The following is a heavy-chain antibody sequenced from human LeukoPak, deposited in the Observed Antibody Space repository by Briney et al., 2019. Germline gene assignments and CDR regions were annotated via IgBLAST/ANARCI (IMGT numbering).Heavy chain of an antibody. Sequence: SETLSLTCTVSGGSLSSGSYYWGWIRQPPGKSLEWVGEISPSGNTQYNPSLKSRVTISLDASESQFYLKLNSVTAADTAVYYCARRVRSADYRLDYWGQGTLVTVSS. D-gene: IGHD4-11*01. J-gene: IGHJ4*02. CDR2: ISPSGNT. CDR3: ARRVRSADYRLDY. CDR1: GGSLSSGSYY. V-gene: IGHV4-39*07.